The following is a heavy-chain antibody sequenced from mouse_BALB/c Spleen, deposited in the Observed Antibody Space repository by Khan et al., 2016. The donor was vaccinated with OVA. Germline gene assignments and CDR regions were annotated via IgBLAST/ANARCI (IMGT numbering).Heavy chain of an antibody. Sequence: QVQLKESGPGLVAPSQSLSITCTVSGFSLTSYGIHWVRQPPGKGLEWLGVIWAGGSTNYNSALMSRLSISKDNSKSQVFLKMNSLQADDTAMYYTARGYGYYKDAIDYWGQGTSVTVSS. D-gene: IGHD2-3*01. V-gene: IGHV2-9*02. CDR3: ARGYGYYKDAIDY. J-gene: IGHJ4*01. CDR2: IWAGGST. CDR1: GFSLTSYG.